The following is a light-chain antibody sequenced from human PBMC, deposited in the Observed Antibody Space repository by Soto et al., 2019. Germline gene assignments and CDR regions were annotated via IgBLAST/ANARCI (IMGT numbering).Light chain of an antibody. Sequence: QMTQSPSTLSASVGDRVTITCRASQSISIWLAWYQQKPGRAPKLLIQKASSLESEVPSRFSGSGSGTEFTLTINSLQPDDSATYYCQQYNSDSTFGQGTKVEIK. CDR1: QSISIW. CDR3: QQYNSDST. V-gene: IGKV1-5*03. CDR2: KAS. J-gene: IGKJ1*01.